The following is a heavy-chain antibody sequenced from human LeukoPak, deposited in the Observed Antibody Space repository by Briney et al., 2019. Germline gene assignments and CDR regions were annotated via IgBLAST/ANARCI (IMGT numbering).Heavy chain of an antibody. J-gene: IGHJ6*02. CDR2: INAGNGDT. Sequence: GASVKVSCTASGYTFTNYIIHWVRQAPGQRLEWMGWINAGNGDTKYSQKFQVRVTITRDTSASTAYMELSSLRSEDTAVYYCARVVTRLREGKYHYDMDVWGQETTVTVSS. CDR1: GYTFTNYI. CDR3: ARVVTRLREGKYHYDMDV. V-gene: IGHV1-3*01. D-gene: IGHD3-10*01.